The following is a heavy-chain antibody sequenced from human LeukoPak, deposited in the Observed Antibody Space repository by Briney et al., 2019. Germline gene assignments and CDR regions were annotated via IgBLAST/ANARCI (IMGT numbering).Heavy chain of an antibody. J-gene: IGHJ5*02. CDR2: IYYSGST. V-gene: IGHV4-39*01. CDR1: GGSFNRSGYY. Sequence: SETLSLTCTVSGGSFNRSGYYWGWIRQPPGKGLEWIGNIYYSGSTYYNPSLKSRVTISVDTSKNQFSLKLSSVTAADTAVYYCARLWGFDPWGQGTLVTVSS. CDR3: ARLWGFDP. D-gene: IGHD7-27*01.